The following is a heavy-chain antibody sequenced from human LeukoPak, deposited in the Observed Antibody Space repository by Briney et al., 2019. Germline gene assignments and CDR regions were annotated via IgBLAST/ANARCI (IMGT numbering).Heavy chain of an antibody. D-gene: IGHD2-2*01. CDR1: GFTFSSYA. J-gene: IGHJ4*02. CDR3: AKVNCSSTSCYFDY. CDR2: ISGSGGST. Sequence: GGSLRLSCAASGFTFSSYAMSWVRQAPGKGLEGVSAISGSGGSTYYADSVKGRFTISRDNSKNTLYLQMNSLRAEDTAVYYCAKVNCSSTSCYFDYWGQGTLVTVSS. V-gene: IGHV3-23*01.